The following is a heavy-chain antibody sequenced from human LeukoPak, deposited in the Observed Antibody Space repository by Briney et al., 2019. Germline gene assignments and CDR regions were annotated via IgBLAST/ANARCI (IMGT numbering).Heavy chain of an antibody. CDR3: ARGPPTTASIYFDY. CDR2: IYSSGSGNT. CDR1: GDSISSGSYY. J-gene: IGHJ4*02. V-gene: IGHV4-61*02. D-gene: IGHD1-26*01. Sequence: PSQTLSLTCTVSGDSISSGSYYWSWIRQPAGKGLEWIGRIYSSGSGNTNYNPSLKSRVTISVDTSKNQFSLKLSSVTAADTAVYYCARGPPTTASIYFDYWGQGTLVTVSS.